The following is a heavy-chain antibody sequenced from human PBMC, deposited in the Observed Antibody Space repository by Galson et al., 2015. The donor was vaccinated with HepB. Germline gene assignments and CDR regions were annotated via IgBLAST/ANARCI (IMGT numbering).Heavy chain of an antibody. CDR1: GYTFTSYY. Sequence: SVKVSCKASGYTFTSYYMHWVQQAPGQGLEWMGIINPSGGSTSYAQKFQGRVTMTRDTSTSTVYMELSSLRSEDTAVYYCARDEGDGYNFLYYYYCYGMDVWGQGTTVTVSS. V-gene: IGHV1-46*01. CDR2: INPSGGST. D-gene: IGHD5-24*01. CDR3: ARDEGDGYNFLYYYYCYGMDV. J-gene: IGHJ6*02.